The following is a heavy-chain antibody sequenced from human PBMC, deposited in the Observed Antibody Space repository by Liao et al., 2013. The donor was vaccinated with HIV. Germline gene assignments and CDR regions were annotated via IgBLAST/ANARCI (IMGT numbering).Heavy chain of an antibody. CDR2: INYSGST. Sequence: QVQLQQWGAGLLKPSETLSLTCAVYGGSFSGYYWSWIRQPPGKGLEWIGEINYSGSTNYNPSLKSRVTISVDTSKNQFSLKLSSVTAADTAVYFCARRPTGISYYYFDYWGQGTLVTVSS. CDR3: ARRPTGISYYYFDY. V-gene: IGHV4-34*01. D-gene: IGHD1-26*01. CDR1: GGSFSGYY. J-gene: IGHJ4*02.